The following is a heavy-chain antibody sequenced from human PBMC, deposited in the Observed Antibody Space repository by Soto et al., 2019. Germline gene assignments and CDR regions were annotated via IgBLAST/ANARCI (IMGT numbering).Heavy chain of an antibody. D-gene: IGHD2-15*01. V-gene: IGHV3-7*03. CDR2: IKQDGSEK. CDR3: ARGPRVGAFDI. J-gene: IGHJ3*02. Sequence: GGSLRLSCAASGFTFSSYWMSWVRQAPGKGLEWVASIKQDGSEKYYVDSVKGRFTISRDNAKNSLYLQMNSLRAEDTAVYYCARGPRVGAFDIWGQGTMVTVSS. CDR1: GFTFSSYW.